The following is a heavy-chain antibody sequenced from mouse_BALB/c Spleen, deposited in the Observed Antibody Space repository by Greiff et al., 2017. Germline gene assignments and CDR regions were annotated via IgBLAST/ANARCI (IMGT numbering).Heavy chain of an antibody. J-gene: IGHJ4*01. D-gene: IGHD1-1*01. Sequence: DVMLVESGGGLVQPGGSRKLSCAASGFTFSSFGMHWVRQAPGKGLEWVAYISSGSSTSYYADTLKGRFTISRDTPKNTLFLQMTSLRSEATAMFYCARSPYYGSSYAMDYWGQGTSVTVSA. CDR2: ISSGSSTS. CDR3: ARSPYYGSSYAMDY. CDR1: GFTFSSFG. V-gene: IGHV5-17*02.